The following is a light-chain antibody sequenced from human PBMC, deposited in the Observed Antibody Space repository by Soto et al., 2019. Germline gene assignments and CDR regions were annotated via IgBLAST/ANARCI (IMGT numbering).Light chain of an antibody. CDR3: QQYNSYPLT. CDR1: QSIRSW. Sequence: DIQMPQSPSTLSASVGDRVTITCRASQSIRSWLAWYQQKRGKAPQLLIYDASSLESGVPARFSGSGSGTEFTLTLSRLQPDDCATYYCQQYNSYPLTFGGGNKVEIK. J-gene: IGKJ4*01. V-gene: IGKV1-5*01. CDR2: DAS.